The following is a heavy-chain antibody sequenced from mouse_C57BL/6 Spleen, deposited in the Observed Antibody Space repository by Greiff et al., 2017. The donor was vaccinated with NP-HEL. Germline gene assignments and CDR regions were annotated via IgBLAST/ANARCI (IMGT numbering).Heavy chain of an antibody. J-gene: IGHJ3*01. CDR3: ARSTMDGFAY. V-gene: IGHV1-82*01. CDR2: IYPGDGDT. Sequence: VKLQESGPELVKPGASVKISCKASGYAFSSSWMNWVKQRPGKGLEWIGRIYPGDGDTNYNGKFKGKATLTADKSSSTAYMQLSSLTSEDSAVYFCARSTMDGFAYWGQGTLVTVSA. CDR1: GYAFSSSW. D-gene: IGHD1-1*02.